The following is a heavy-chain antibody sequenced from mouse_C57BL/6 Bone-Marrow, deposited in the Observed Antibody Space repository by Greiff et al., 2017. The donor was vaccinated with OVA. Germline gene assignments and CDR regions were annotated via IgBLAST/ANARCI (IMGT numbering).Heavy chain of an antibody. D-gene: IGHD1-1*01. J-gene: IGHJ3*01. CDR2: ISSGSSTI. Sequence: EVQLVESGGGLVKPGGSLKLSCAASEFTFSDYGMHWVRQAPEKGLERDAYISSGSSTIYYADTVKGRFTISRDNAKNTLFLQMTSLRSEDTAMYYCAIRVLFAYWGQGTLVTVSA. V-gene: IGHV5-17*01. CDR3: AIRVLFAY. CDR1: EFTFSDYG.